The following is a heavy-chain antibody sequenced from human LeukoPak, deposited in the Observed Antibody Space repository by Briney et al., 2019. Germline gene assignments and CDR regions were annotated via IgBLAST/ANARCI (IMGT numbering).Heavy chain of an antibody. CDR1: GGTFSSYA. J-gene: IGHJ4*02. CDR2: ISAYNGNT. D-gene: IGHD5-18*01. V-gene: IGHV1-18*01. CDR3: ARSPRGYSYGSIDY. Sequence: GASVKVSCKASGGTFSSYAISWVRQAPGQGLEWMGWISAYNGNTNYAQKLQGRVTMTTDTSTSTAYMELRSLRSDDTAVYYCARSPRGYSYGSIDYWGQGTLVTVSS.